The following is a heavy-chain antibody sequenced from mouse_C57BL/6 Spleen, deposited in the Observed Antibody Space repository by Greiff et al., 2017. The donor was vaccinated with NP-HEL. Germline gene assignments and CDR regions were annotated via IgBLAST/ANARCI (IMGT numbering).Heavy chain of an antibody. CDR2: IDPNSGGT. J-gene: IGHJ1*03. Sequence: QVQLQQPGAELVKPGASVKLSCKASGYTFTSYWMHWVKQRPGRGLESIGRIDPNSGGTKYNEKFKSKATLTVDKPSSTAYMQLSSLTSEDSAVYYCARYYDYDEYFDVWGTGTTVTVSS. V-gene: IGHV1-72*01. CDR1: GYTFTSYW. D-gene: IGHD2-4*01. CDR3: ARYYDYDEYFDV.